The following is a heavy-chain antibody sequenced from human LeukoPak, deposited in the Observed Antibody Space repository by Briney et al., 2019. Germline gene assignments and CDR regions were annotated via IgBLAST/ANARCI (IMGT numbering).Heavy chain of an antibody. D-gene: IGHD3-22*01. Sequence: GGSLRLSCATSGFTFGDYAMSWVRQAPGKGLEWVSFIRRKAHGGTTEYAASVKGRFSSSRDDSKSIAYLQMNSLKTEDTAVYFCTRVTYYYDNSGYFHFDSWGQGSLVTVSS. CDR3: TRVTYYYDNSGYFHFDS. CDR1: GFTFGDYA. CDR2: IRRKAHGGTT. J-gene: IGHJ4*02. V-gene: IGHV3-49*04.